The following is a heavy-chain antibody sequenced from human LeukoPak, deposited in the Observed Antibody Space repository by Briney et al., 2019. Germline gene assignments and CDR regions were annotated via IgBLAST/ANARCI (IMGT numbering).Heavy chain of an antibody. D-gene: IGHD2-21*01. CDR2: VHPNSGIT. CDR3: ARAPITLYGDGCGHFDI. V-gene: IGHV1-2*02. Sequence: ASVKVSCKASGYSFSGYFMHWFRQAPGQGLDWMGWVHPNSGITNYAQKFQGRVTMTRDPSITTAYMELRSLISDDTAVYYCARAPITLYGDGCGHFDIWGPGTMLTVS. J-gene: IGHJ3*02. CDR1: GYSFSGYF.